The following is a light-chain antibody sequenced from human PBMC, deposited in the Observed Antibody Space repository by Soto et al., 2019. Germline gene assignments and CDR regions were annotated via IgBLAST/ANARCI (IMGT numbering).Light chain of an antibody. Sequence: QSVLTQPASVSGSPGQSITISCTGTSSDVGSYNLVSWYQQHPGKAPKLMIYEGSKRPSGVSNRFSGSKSGNTASLTISGLQAEDEADYYRSSYTRSSTHYVFGNGTKVTVL. V-gene: IGLV2-14*02. CDR1: SSDVGSYNL. J-gene: IGLJ1*01. CDR2: EGS. CDR3: SSYTRSSTHYV.